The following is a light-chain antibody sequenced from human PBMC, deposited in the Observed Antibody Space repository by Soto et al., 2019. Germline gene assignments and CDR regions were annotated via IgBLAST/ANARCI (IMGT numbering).Light chain of an antibody. J-gene: IGKJ2*01. CDR3: QKSYSTTRT. CDR2: AAS. V-gene: IGKV1-39*01. Sequence: DIQMTQSPSSLSASVGDGVTITCRASQSITTYLNWYQQKPGKAPKLLMYAASNLQSGVPSRFSGSGSGTEFTLTISSLQPADFATYYCQKSYSTTRTFGQGTKLEIK. CDR1: QSITTY.